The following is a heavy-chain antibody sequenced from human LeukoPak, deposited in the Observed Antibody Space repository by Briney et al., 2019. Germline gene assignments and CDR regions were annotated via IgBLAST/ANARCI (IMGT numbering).Heavy chain of an antibody. CDR1: GFTFSSYS. CDR2: ISSSSSYI. V-gene: IGHV3-21*01. D-gene: IGHD3-3*01. CDR3: ARDQRFLERNFDY. Sequence: GGSLRLSCAASGFTFSSYSMNWVRQAPGKGLEWVSSISSSSSYIYYAGSVKGRFTISRDNAKNSLYLQMNSLRAEDTAVYYCARDQRFLERNFDYWGQGTLVTVSS. J-gene: IGHJ4*02.